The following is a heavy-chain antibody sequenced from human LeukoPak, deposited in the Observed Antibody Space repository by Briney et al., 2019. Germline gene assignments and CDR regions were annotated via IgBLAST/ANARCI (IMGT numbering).Heavy chain of an antibody. J-gene: IGHJ4*02. D-gene: IGHD6-6*01. CDR1: GFTFSSYW. CDR3: ARAEYSSSNPPLKFDY. Sequence: GGSLRLSCAASGFTFSSYWMSWVRQGPGKGLEWVANIKQDGSEKYYVDSVKGRFTISRANAKNSLYLQMNSLRAEDTAVYYCARAEYSSSNPPLKFDYWGQGTLVTVSS. V-gene: IGHV3-7*04. CDR2: IKQDGSEK.